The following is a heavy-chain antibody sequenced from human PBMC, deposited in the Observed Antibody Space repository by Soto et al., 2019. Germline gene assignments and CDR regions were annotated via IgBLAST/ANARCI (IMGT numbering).Heavy chain of an antibody. Sequence: EVELLESGGDLVQPGGSLRLSCAASGFTFSSYDMNWVRQAPGKGLEWVSAIGVYANTYYADSVKGRFTIPRDDSRNTVHLQLNSLRVDDTAVYYCAKESTVGSPGDYFDSWGQGTLVTVSS. V-gene: IGHV3-23*01. CDR2: IGVYANT. D-gene: IGHD1-26*01. J-gene: IGHJ4*02. CDR3: AKESTVGSPGDYFDS. CDR1: GFTFSSYD.